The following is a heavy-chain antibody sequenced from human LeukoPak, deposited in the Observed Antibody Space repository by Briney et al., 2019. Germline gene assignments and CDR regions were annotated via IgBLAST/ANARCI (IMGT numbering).Heavy chain of an antibody. V-gene: IGHV4-59*01. CDR1: GGSISSYY. Sequence: PSETPSLICTVSGGSISSYYWSWIRQPPGKGLEWSGYIYYSASTNYNPSIKSRATISVDTSKNQFSLKLSSVTAADTAVYYCARQSVADAFDIWGQGTMVTVSS. CDR3: ARQSVADAFDI. J-gene: IGHJ3*02. D-gene: IGHD5-12*01. CDR2: IYYSAST.